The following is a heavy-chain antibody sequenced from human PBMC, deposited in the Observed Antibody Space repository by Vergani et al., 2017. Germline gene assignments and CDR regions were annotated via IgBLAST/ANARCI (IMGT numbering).Heavy chain of an antibody. CDR1: GFVFSESP. CDR3: SAQTQSCHDY. Sequence: VQLVESGGGWAQPGGSLRLSCAASGFVFSESPIHWVRQVHGKGLEWLGHIRRRSEHYATAYGPSLLDRATISRDDSTNTTYLQLSSLGTDDTAIYFCSAQTQSCHDYWGQGTLVAVSS. J-gene: IGHJ4*02. D-gene: IGHD3-10*01. CDR2: IRRRSEHYAT. V-gene: IGHV3-73*01.